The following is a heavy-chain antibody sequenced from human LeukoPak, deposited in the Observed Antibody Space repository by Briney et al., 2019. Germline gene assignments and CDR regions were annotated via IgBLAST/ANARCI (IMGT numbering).Heavy chain of an antibody. D-gene: IGHD6-6*01. CDR1: GGSISSYY. CDR2: IYYSGST. CDR3: ARGFYVIAAHYFDY. V-gene: IGHV4-59*12. Sequence: SETLSLTCTVSGGSISSYYWSWIRQPPGKGLEWIGYIYYSGSTNYNPSLKSRVTISVDTSKNQFSLKLSSVTAADTAVYYCARGFYVIAAHYFDYWGQGTLVTVSS. J-gene: IGHJ4*02.